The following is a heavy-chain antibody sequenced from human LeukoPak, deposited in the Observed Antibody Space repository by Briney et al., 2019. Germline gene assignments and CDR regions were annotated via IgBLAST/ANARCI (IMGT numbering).Heavy chain of an antibody. D-gene: IGHD1-26*01. J-gene: IGHJ4*02. V-gene: IGHV3-23*01. Sequence: GSLMPPCGAPGFTFTNFAMGWGRQAPGKGLGGGSAISGSGGSTYYADSVKGRFTISRDNSKNTLYVQMNSLRDEDTAVYYCAKDQRWESPHYLDSWGQGTLVTVSS. CDR1: GFTFTNFA. CDR3: AKDQRWESPHYLDS. CDR2: ISGSGGST.